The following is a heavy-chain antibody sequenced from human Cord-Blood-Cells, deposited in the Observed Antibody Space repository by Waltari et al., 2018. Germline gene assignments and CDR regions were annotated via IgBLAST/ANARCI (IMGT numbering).Heavy chain of an antibody. Sequence: QVQLVQSGAEVKKPGASVKVSCKASGYTFTSYDINWVRQATGQGLEWMGWQNPNSSNTGYAQKFQGRGTMTRNTTISTAYMELSSLRSEDTAVYYCAREPRRIAAARFDPWGQGTLVTVSS. V-gene: IGHV1-8*01. J-gene: IGHJ5*02. CDR3: AREPRRIAAARFDP. D-gene: IGHD6-13*01. CDR2: QNPNSSNT. CDR1: GYTFTSYD.